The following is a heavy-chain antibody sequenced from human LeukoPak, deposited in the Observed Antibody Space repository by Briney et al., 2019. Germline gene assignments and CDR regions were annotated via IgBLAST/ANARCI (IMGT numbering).Heavy chain of an antibody. Sequence: PSETLSLTCTVSGGSISSDYWSWIRQPPGKGLEWIGYIYYSGSTNYNPSLKSRVTISVDTSKNQFSLKLSSVTAADTAVYYCARALGYCSGGSCYYYYMDVWGKGTTVTISS. D-gene: IGHD2-15*01. J-gene: IGHJ6*03. CDR1: GGSISSDY. V-gene: IGHV4-59*01. CDR2: IYYSGST. CDR3: ARALGYCSGGSCYYYYMDV.